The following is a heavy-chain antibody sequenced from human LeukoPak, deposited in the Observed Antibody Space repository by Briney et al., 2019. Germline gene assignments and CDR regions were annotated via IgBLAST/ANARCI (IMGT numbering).Heavy chain of an antibody. J-gene: IGHJ4*02. Sequence: SETLSLTCTVSGGFVSSDSYHWSWIRQPPGKGLEWIGYIFYSGSTNYNPSLKSRITISVDTSKNQFSLKLSSVTAADTAVYYCARGRLNGLGFWGQGTLVTVSS. CDR3: ARGRLNGLGF. D-gene: IGHD3-16*01. CDR2: IFYSGST. V-gene: IGHV4-61*01. CDR1: GGFVSSDSYH.